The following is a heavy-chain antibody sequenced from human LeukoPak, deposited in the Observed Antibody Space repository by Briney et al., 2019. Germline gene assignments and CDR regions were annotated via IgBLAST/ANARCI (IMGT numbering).Heavy chain of an antibody. CDR1: GFTVSSNY. CDR3: ASGGRYSGSYSVVDY. V-gene: IGHV3-53*01. J-gene: IGHJ4*02. Sequence: GGSLRLSCATSGFTVSSNYMSWVRQAPGRGLEWVSVIYSGGTTYYADSVKGRFTVSRDSSKNTLYLQMNSLRAEDTAVYYCASGGRYSGSYSVVDYWGQGTLVTVSS. D-gene: IGHD1-26*01. CDR2: IYSGGTT.